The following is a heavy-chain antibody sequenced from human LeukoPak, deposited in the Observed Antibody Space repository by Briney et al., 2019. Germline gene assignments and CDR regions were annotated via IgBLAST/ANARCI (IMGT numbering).Heavy chain of an antibody. J-gene: IGHJ4*02. CDR3: ARDLGCIYGDYGIPYTD. CDR2: IYSGGST. V-gene: IGHV3-66*02. D-gene: IGHD4-17*01. Sequence: GGSLRLSCAASGFTVSGNYMSWVRQAPGKGLEWVSVIYSGGSTYYADSVKGRFTISRDNFTNTLYLQMNSLRAEDTAVYYCARDLGCIYGDYGIPYTDWGQGTLVTVSS. CDR1: GFTVSGNY.